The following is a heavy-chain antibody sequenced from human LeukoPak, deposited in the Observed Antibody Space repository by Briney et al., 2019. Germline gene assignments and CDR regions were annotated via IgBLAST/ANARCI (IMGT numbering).Heavy chain of an antibody. CDR2: IIPIFGTA. V-gene: IGHV1-69*06. J-gene: IGHJ3*02. CDR1: GYTFTSYD. CDR3: ARDTAYYYGSGSDDAFDI. D-gene: IGHD3-10*01. Sequence: SVKVSCKASGYTFTSYDINWVRQAPGQGLEWMGGIIPIFGTANYAQKFQGRVTITADKSTSTAYMELSSLRSEDTAVYYCARDTAYYYGSGSDDAFDIWGQGTMVTVSS.